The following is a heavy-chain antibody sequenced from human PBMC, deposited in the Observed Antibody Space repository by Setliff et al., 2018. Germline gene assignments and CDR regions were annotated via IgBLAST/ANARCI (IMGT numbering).Heavy chain of an antibody. CDR3: ARLAMVRGVTSNWFDP. V-gene: IGHV5-51*01. J-gene: IGHJ5*02. Sequence: GESLKISCKDSGYSFTSYWIGWVRQVPGKGLEWMGIIYPGDSDTRYSPSFQGQVTISADKSISTAYLQWSSLKASDTAMYYCARLAMVRGVTSNWFDPWGQGTLVTVSS. D-gene: IGHD3-10*01. CDR2: IYPGDSDT. CDR1: GYSFTSYW.